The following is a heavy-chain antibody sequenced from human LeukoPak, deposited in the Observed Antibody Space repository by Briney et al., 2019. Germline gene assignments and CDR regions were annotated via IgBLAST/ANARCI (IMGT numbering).Heavy chain of an antibody. D-gene: IGHD3-10*01. CDR3: ATLDYGSGSYYNPLYYFDY. J-gene: IGHJ4*02. V-gene: IGHV1-24*01. CDR2: FDPEDGET. Sequence: ASVKVSCKVSGYTLTELSMHWVRQAPGKGLEWMGGFDPEDGETIYAQKFRGRVTMTEDTSTDTAYMELSSLRSEDTAVYYCATLDYGSGSYYNPLYYFDYWGQGTLVTVTS. CDR1: GYTLTELS.